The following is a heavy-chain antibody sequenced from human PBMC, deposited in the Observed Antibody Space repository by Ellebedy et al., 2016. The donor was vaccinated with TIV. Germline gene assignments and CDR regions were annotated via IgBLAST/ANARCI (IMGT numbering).Heavy chain of an antibody. D-gene: IGHD2-21*01. Sequence: GESLKIPCAASGFTFSNAWMSWVRQAPGKGLEWVGRIKSISEGGTPEYAAPVKDRFTISRDDSKNMLSLQMDSLKIEDTGVYYCTTSDRVVASGIRGYWGQGTLITVSS. CDR1: GFTFSNAW. J-gene: IGHJ4*02. CDR3: TTSDRVVASGIRGY. V-gene: IGHV3-15*01. CDR2: IKSISEGGTP.